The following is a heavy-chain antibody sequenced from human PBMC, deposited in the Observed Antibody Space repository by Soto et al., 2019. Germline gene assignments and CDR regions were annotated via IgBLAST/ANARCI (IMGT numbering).Heavy chain of an antibody. Sequence: PSETLSLTCTVSGVSISGYYWSWIRQSPEKGLEYIGYISYSGSTNYNPSPKSRVTTSLDTSKNQFSLKLSSVTAADTAIYYCASLNFDILTGYYAFDLWGQGTMVT. V-gene: IGHV4-59*08. CDR2: ISYSGST. CDR1: GVSISGYY. J-gene: IGHJ3*01. CDR3: ASLNFDILTGYYAFDL. D-gene: IGHD3-9*01.